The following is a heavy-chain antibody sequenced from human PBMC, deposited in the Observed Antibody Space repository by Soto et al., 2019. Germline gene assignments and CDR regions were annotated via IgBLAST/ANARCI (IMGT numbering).Heavy chain of an antibody. CDR3: AHGSGWLFAY. V-gene: IGHV2-5*02. D-gene: IGHD6-19*01. CDR1: GFSLSSGEVVG. J-gene: IGHJ4*02. CDR2: IYWDDDN. Sequence: QITLKESGPTLVKPTQTLTLTCTFSGFSLSSGEVVGVGWFRQPPGKALEWLALIYWDDDNHFSPSLKSRLTITKDTSRNQVVLTMTNLDPVDTATYHCAHGSGWLFAYWGQGTLVTVSS.